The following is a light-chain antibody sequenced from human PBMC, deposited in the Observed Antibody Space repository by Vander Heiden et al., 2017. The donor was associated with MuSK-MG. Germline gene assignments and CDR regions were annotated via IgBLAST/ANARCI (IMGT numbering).Light chain of an antibody. Sequence: DIQMTQSPSSLSASVGDRVTITCRSSQGISNYLAWYQQKPGKVPKLLIYAASTLQSGVPSRYSGSGSGTDFTLTIRSLQPEDVATYYCQKDNSAPRTFGQGTKVEIK. V-gene: IGKV1-27*01. CDR2: AAS. CDR1: QGISNY. CDR3: QKDNSAPRT. J-gene: IGKJ1*01.